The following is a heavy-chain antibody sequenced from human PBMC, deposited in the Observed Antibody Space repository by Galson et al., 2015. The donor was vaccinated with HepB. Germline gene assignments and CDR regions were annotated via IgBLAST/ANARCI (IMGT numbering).Heavy chain of an antibody. J-gene: IGHJ4*02. V-gene: IGHV1-69*13. D-gene: IGHD4-23*01. CDR2: IIPIFGTA. Sequence: SVKVSCKASGGTFSSYAISWVRQAPGQGLEWMGGIIPIFGTANYAQKFQGRVTITADESTSTAYMELSSLRSEDTAVYYCARSELGENYGGNSRPLDYWGQGTLVTVSS. CDR3: ARSELGENYGGNSRPLDY. CDR1: GGTFSSYA.